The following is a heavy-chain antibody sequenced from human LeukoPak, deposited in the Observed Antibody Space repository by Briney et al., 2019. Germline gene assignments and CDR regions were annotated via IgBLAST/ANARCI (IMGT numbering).Heavy chain of an antibody. D-gene: IGHD3-16*02. V-gene: IGHV3-7*03. CDR2: IKQDGSEK. J-gene: IGHJ3*02. Sequence: GGSLRLSCAASGFTFSSYWMSWVRQAPGKGLEWVANIKQDGSEKYYVDSVKGRFTISRDNAKNSLYLQMNSLRAEDTAVYYCARDRGTYDYVWGSYRLGAFDIWGQGTMVTVSS. CDR1: GFTFSSYW. CDR3: ARDRGTYDYVWGSYRLGAFDI.